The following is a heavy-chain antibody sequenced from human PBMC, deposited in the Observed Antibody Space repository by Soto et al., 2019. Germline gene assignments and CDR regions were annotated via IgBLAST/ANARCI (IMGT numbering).Heavy chain of an antibody. D-gene: IGHD3-16*02. CDR1: GFTFSSYA. Sequence: GGSLRLSCAASGFTFSSYAMHWVRQAPGKGLVWVSTISYDGRNKFYADSVMGRFTISRDNSKNTLYLQMNSLRAEDTAVYYCARDLDSTRSGVIRSAFDYWGLGTLVTVSS. CDR3: ARDLDSTRSGVIRSAFDY. V-gene: IGHV3-30*04. J-gene: IGHJ4*02. CDR2: ISYDGRNK.